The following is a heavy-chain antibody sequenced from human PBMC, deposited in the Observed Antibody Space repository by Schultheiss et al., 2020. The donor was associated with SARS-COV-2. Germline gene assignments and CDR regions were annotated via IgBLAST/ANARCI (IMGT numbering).Heavy chain of an antibody. CDR3: ARIVPEFHCDY. J-gene: IGHJ4*02. D-gene: IGHD3-10*01. Sequence: SQTLSLTCTVSGGSISSSSYYWGWIRQPPGKGLEWIGYIYYSGSTYYNPSLKSRVTISVDTSKNQFSLKLSSVTAADTAVYYCARIVPEFHCDYWGQGTLVTVSS. CDR2: IYYSGST. CDR1: GGSISSSSYY. V-gene: IGHV4-31*03.